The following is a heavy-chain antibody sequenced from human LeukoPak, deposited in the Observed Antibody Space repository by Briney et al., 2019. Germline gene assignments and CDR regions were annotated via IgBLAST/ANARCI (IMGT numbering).Heavy chain of an antibody. CDR1: GYTFSTYY. V-gene: IGHV1-46*01. CDR3: ARGSSNSPKRFDY. J-gene: IGHJ4*02. Sequence: ASVKVSCKASGYTFSTYYMNWVRQAPGQGLEWMGVINPSGGGTSYARKFQGRVTMTRDTSTTTVCMELYSLRSEDTAVYYCARGSSNSPKRFDYWGQGTLVTVSS. D-gene: IGHD2-2*01. CDR2: INPSGGGT.